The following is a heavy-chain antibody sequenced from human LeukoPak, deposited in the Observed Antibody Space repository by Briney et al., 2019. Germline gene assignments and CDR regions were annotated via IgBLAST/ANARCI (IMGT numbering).Heavy chain of an antibody. V-gene: IGHV4-59*12. CDR3: ARRAAYTYGYFSYYYMDV. CDR2: IYYSGST. D-gene: IGHD5-18*01. J-gene: IGHJ6*03. CDR1: GGSISSYY. Sequence: SETLSLTCTVSGGSISSYYWSWIRQPPGKGLEWIGYIYYSGSTNYNPSLKSRVTISVDTSKNQFSLKLSSVTAADTAVFYCARRAAYTYGYFSYYYMDVWDKGTTVTVSS.